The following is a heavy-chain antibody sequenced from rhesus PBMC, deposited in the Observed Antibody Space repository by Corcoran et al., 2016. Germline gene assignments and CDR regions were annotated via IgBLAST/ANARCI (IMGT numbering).Heavy chain of an antibody. CDR3: ASAPPYNFWTGFPDY. D-gene: IGHD3-3*01. CDR1: GGSISGGYD. V-gene: IGHV4-76*01. CDR2: IYGSSGST. J-gene: IGHJ4*01. Sequence: QVQLQESGPGVVKPSETLSLTCAVSGGSISGGYDWSWIRQPPGKGLEWIGYIYGSSGSTNYNPSLKYRVTLSKDAYKNEFSLKLSSVTAADTAVYYCASAPPYNFWTGFPDYWGQGVLVTVSS.